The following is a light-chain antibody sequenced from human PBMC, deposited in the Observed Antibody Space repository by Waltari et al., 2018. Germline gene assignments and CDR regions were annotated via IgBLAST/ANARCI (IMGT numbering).Light chain of an antibody. V-gene: IGLV2-8*01. CDR3: SSYAARNRVL. CDR1: SGAVGGYNF. CDR2: EVN. J-gene: IGLJ2*01. Sequence: QSALTQPPSASGSPGQSVTISCTGASGAVGGYNFVSWYQQHPGKAPKVIIYEVNKRPSGVPDRFSGSKSGNTASLTVSGLQAEDEADYYCSSYAARNRVLFGGGTKLTVL.